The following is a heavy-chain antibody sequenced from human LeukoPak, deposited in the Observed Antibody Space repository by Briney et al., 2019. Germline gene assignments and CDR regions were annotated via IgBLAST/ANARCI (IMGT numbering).Heavy chain of an antibody. V-gene: IGHV3-21*01. D-gene: IGHD1-20*01. Sequence: GGSLRLSCAASGFTFSSYSMNWVRQAPGKGLEWVSSISSSSSYIYYADSVKGRFTISGDNAKNSLYLQMNSLRAEDTAVYYCARATEPVGVTGTGFDPWGQGTLVTVSS. J-gene: IGHJ5*02. CDR1: GFTFSSYS. CDR3: ARATEPVGVTGTGFDP. CDR2: ISSSSSYI.